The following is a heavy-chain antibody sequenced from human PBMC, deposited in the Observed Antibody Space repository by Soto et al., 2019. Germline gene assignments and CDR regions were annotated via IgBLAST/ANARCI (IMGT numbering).Heavy chain of an antibody. CDR1: GDSVSSNSAA. Sequence: SPTLSLTCAISGDSVSSNSAAWNWIRQSPSRGLEWLGRTYYRSKWYNDYAVSVKSRITINPDTSKNQFSLQLNSVTPEDTAVYYCARDGSAYYYGSGSQDAFDIWGQGTMVTVSS. CDR2: TYYRSKWYN. J-gene: IGHJ3*02. CDR3: ARDGSAYYYGSGSQDAFDI. V-gene: IGHV6-1*01. D-gene: IGHD3-10*01.